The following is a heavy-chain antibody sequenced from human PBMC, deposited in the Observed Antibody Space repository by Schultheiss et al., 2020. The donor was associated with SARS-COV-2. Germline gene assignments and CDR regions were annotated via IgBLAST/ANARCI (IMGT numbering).Heavy chain of an antibody. J-gene: IGHJ6*02. CDR2: IIPIFGTA. CDR1: GGTFSSYA. CDR3: ARDQYMGGSYYRRYYYGMDV. V-gene: IGHV1-69*05. D-gene: IGHD1-26*01. Sequence: SVKVSCKASGGTFSSYAISWVRQAPGQGLEWMGGIIPIFGTANYAQRFQGRVTMTRDTSTTTVHMELSSLTSEDTAVYYCARDQYMGGSYYRRYYYGMDVWGQGTTVTVSS.